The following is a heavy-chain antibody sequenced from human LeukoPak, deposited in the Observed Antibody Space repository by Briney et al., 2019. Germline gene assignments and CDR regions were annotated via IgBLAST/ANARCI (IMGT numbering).Heavy chain of an antibody. Sequence: SVKVSCKASGGTFSSHAISWVRQAPGQGLEWVGGIIPIFGTTNYAQKFQGRVTITTDESTSTGYMELRSLRSDGTAVYYCARGDSGYDYGFDNWGQGTLVTVSS. V-gene: IGHV1-69*05. CDR3: ARGDSGYDYGFDN. J-gene: IGHJ4*02. D-gene: IGHD5-12*01. CDR1: GGTFSSHA. CDR2: IIPIFGTT.